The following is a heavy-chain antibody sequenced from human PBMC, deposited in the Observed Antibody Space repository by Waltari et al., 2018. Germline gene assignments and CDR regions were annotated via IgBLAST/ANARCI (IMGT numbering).Heavy chain of an antibody. CDR2: IRSKTYGGAP. J-gene: IGHJ4*02. CDR3: TRADGMTDLDY. V-gene: IGHV3-49*04. Sequence: EVQLAESGGGLVQPGRSLRLSCTDSGFNFGDYAMTWVRQVPGKGLEWVGFIRSKTYGGAPEYAASVKGRFTISRDDSKSVAYLQMNSLRTEDTALYYCTRADGMTDLDYWGQGALVTVSS. CDR1: GFNFGDYA.